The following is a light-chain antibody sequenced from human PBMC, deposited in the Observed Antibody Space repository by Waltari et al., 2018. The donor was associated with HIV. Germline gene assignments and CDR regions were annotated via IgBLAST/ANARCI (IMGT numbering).Light chain of an antibody. J-gene: IGLJ2*01. V-gene: IGLV3-19*01. CDR3: NSRDSSDNYLNVV. Sequence: SELTQDPAVSVALGQTVRHKCKGDYPSKDYTTSSQRKPGRASILVIDGENLLPSGIPDRFSGSRSGNTASLTITGALAEDEADYFCNSRDSSDNYLNVVFGGGTKLTVL. CDR2: GEN. CDR1: YPSKDY.